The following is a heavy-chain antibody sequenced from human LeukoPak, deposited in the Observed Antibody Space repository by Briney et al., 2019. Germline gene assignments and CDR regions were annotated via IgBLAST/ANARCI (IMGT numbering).Heavy chain of an antibody. Sequence: GGSLRLSCAASGFTFSSYSMNWVRQAPGKGLEWVSYISSSGSTIYYADSVKGRFTISRDNAKNSLYLQMNSLRAEDTAVYYCARDRGYSYGYNWFDPWGQGTLVTVSS. J-gene: IGHJ5*02. CDR3: ARDRGYSYGYNWFDP. CDR2: ISSSGSTI. CDR1: GFTFSSYS. D-gene: IGHD5-18*01. V-gene: IGHV3-48*04.